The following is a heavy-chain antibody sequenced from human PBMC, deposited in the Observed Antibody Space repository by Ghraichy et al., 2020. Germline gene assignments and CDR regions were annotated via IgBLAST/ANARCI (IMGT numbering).Heavy chain of an antibody. CDR2: ISYDGSNK. D-gene: IGHD2-2*01. CDR1: GFTLSNYG. CDR3: AKLLAGRHQKLFEFDY. J-gene: IGHJ4*02. Sequence: GGSLRLSCAASGFTLSNYGMHWVRQAPGKGLEWMAAISYDGSNKYYSDSVKGRFTISRDNSKNTLYLQMNSLRAEDTAVYYCAKLLAGRHQKLFEFDYWGQGMLVTVSS. V-gene: IGHV3-30*18.